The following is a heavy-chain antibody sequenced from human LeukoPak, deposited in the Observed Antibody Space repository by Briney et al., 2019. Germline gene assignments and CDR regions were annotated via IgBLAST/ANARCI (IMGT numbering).Heavy chain of an antibody. Sequence: VSGGXISSGGXYWSWIRQXPXXGLEWIGYIYYSGSTYYNPSLKSRVTISVDTSKNQFSLKLRSVTAADTAGYYCARAVDVIIVYTTDYWGQEPWSPSPQ. V-gene: IGHV4-31*02. CDR1: GGXISSGGXY. CDR3: ARAVDVIIVYTTDY. D-gene: IGHD3-10*01. CDR2: IYYSGST. J-gene: IGHJ4*01.